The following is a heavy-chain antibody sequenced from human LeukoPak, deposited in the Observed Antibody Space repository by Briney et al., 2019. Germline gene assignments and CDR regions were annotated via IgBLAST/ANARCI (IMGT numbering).Heavy chain of an antibody. CDR2: IYTSGGT. D-gene: IGHD3-3*01. J-gene: IGHJ6*03. CDR1: GGSISSYY. V-gene: IGHV4-4*07. Sequence: SETLSLTCTVSGGSISSYYWSWIRQPAGKGLEWIGRIYTSGGTNYNPSLKSRVTMSVDTSKNQFSLKLSSVTAADTAVYYCARDIPPAQLRFLEWSMEKVMDVWGKGTTVTVSS. CDR3: ARDIPPAQLRFLEWSMEKVMDV.